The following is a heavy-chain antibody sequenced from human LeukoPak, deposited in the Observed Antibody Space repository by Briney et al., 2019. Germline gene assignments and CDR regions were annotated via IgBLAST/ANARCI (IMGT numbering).Heavy chain of an antibody. J-gene: IGHJ4*02. Sequence: GRSLRLSCAASGFTFSSYAMHWVRQAPGKGLEWVAVISYDGSNKCYADSVKGRFTISRDNSKNTLYLQMNSLRAEDTAVYYCARDYYDSSGYYPDYWGQGTLVTVSS. D-gene: IGHD3-22*01. CDR3: ARDYYDSSGYYPDY. V-gene: IGHV3-30-3*01. CDR2: ISYDGSNK. CDR1: GFTFSSYA.